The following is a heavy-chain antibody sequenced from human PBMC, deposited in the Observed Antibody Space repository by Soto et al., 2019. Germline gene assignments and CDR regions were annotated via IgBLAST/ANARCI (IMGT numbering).Heavy chain of an antibody. CDR2: IYYSGST. CDR3: ARAVANYGITFSPFDY. D-gene: IGHD3-16*01. V-gene: IGHV4-31*03. J-gene: IGHJ4*02. Sequence: SETLSLTCTVSGGSISRGGYYGSWIRQHPGKGLEWIGYIYYSGSTYYNPSLKGRVTISVDTSKNQFSLKLSSVTAADTAVYYCARAVANYGITFSPFDYWGQGTLVTVSS. CDR1: GGSISRGGYY.